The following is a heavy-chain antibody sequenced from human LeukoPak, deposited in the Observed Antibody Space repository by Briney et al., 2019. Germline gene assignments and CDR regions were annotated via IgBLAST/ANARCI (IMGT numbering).Heavy chain of an antibody. CDR3: ARHDVLYDSSGLSWFDP. D-gene: IGHD3-22*01. V-gene: IGHV4-39*01. CDR1: GGSISSRNYY. CDR2: IYYSGST. J-gene: IGHJ5*02. Sequence: KPSETLSLTCTVSGGSISSRNYYWGWIRQPPGKGLERIGSIYYSGSTYYNPSLKSRVTVSVDTSKNQFSLKLSSVTAADTALYYRARHDVLYDSSGLSWFDPWGQGTLVTVSS.